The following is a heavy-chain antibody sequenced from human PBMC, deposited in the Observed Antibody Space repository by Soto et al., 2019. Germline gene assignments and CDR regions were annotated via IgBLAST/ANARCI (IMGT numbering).Heavy chain of an antibody. CDR1: GFTFSSYA. CDR3: VSTPNYPLVY. Sequence: GGSLRLSCSASGFTFSSYAMHWVRQAPWKGLEYVSAISSNGGSTYYADSVKGRFTISRDNSKNTLYLQMSSLRAEDTAVYYCVSTPNYPLVYWGQGTLVTVSS. CDR2: ISSNGGST. V-gene: IGHV3-64D*08. J-gene: IGHJ4*02. D-gene: IGHD1-1*01.